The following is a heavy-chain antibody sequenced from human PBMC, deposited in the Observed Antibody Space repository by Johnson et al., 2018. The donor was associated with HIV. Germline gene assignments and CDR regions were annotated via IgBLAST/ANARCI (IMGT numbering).Heavy chain of an antibody. Sequence: VLLVESGGGLVQPGRSLRLSCAASGFNFDNYAMHWVRQAPGKGLEWVSGISWNSANIGHADSVKGRLTISRDNAKSSLYLQMNSLRPEDTALYYCAKDDRISSWGQGTMVIVSS. J-gene: IGHJ3*01. CDR1: GFNFDNYA. CDR2: ISWNSANI. V-gene: IGHV3-9*01. CDR3: AKDDRISS. D-gene: IGHD1-14*01.